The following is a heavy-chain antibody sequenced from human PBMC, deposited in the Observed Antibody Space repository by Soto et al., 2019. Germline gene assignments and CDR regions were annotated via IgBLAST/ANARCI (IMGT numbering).Heavy chain of an antibody. CDR3: ARTTVTTCFDY. CDR2: IISIFGTA. Sequence: ASVKVSCKASGGTFSSYAISWVRQAPGQGLEWMGGIISIFGTANYAQKFQGRVTITADESTSTAYMELSSLRSEVTAVYYCARTTVTTCFDYWGQGTLVTVSS. V-gene: IGHV1-69*13. J-gene: IGHJ4*02. D-gene: IGHD4-17*01. CDR1: GGTFSSYA.